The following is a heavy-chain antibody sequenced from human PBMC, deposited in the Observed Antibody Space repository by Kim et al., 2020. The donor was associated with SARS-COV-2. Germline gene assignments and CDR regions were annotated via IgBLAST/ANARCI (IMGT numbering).Heavy chain of an antibody. J-gene: IGHJ3*01. CDR3: ASWTDIVHR. V-gene: IGHV1-46*01. CDR2: GST. D-gene: IGHD2-8*01. Sequence: GSTSYAQKFQGRVTMTRDTSTSTVYMELSSLRSEDTAVYYCASWTDIVHRWGQGTMVTVSS.